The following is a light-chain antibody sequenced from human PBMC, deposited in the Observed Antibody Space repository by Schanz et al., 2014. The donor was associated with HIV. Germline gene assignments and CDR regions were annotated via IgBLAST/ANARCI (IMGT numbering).Light chain of an antibody. Sequence: DIVMTQSPLYLPVTPGESASISCRSSRSLQFPRGSGDSYVDWYVQKTGQPPQLLIYLASRRAPGVPDRFSGSGSGTDFTLKISRVEAEDVGVYYCTQTLQTPQFTFGPGTKVDIK. CDR1: RSLQFPRGSGDSY. J-gene: IGKJ3*01. V-gene: IGKV2-28*01. CDR3: TQTLQTPQFT. CDR2: LAS.